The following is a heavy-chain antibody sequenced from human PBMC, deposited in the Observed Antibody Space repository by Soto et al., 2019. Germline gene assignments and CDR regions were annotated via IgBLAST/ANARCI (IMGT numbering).Heavy chain of an antibody. J-gene: IGHJ6*02. CDR1: GGSISSYY. V-gene: IGHV4-4*07. CDR2: IYTSGST. D-gene: IGHD3-10*01. Sequence: SETLSLTCTVSGGSISSYYWSWIRQPAGKGLEWIGRIYTSGSTNYNPSLKRRVTMSVDTSKNQFSLKLSSVTAADTAVYYCATDGSGLDYYYGMDVWGQGTTVTVSS. CDR3: ATDGSGLDYYYGMDV.